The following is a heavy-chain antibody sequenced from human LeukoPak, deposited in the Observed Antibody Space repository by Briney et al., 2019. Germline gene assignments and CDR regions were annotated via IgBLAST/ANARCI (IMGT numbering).Heavy chain of an antibody. D-gene: IGHD6-13*01. V-gene: IGHV4-59*11. J-gene: IGHJ4*02. Sequence: PSETLSLTCTVSGGSISSHYWSWIRQSPGKGLEWIGYVFNGGSTNYNPSLKSRVTMSLDTSRDQFSLRLSSVTAADTAIYYCASRPADSTWYGVFDYWSQGTLVTVSS. CDR2: VFNGGST. CDR3: ASRPADSTWYGVFDY. CDR1: GGSISSHY.